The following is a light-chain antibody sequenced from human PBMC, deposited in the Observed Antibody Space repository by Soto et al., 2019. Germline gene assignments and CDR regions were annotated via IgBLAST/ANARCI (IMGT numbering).Light chain of an antibody. CDR1: QSVSSSY. CDR2: DAS. Sequence: EIVLTQSPGTLSLSPGERATLSCRASQSVSSSYLAWYQQKPGQAPRLLIYDASTRATGIPDRTSVSGSGTDFTLTISRLEPEDFAVYYCQQYGSSPWTFGQGTRVEIK. V-gene: IGKV3-20*01. J-gene: IGKJ1*01. CDR3: QQYGSSPWT.